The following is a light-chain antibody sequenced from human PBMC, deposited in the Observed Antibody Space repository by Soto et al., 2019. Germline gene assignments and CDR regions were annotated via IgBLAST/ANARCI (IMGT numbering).Light chain of an antibody. J-gene: IGLJ1*01. Sequence: QSVLTQPPSVSAAPGQKVTISCSGSSSNIGNNYVSWYQQLPGTAPKLLIYDNNKRPSGIPDRFSGSKSGTSATLGITGLQTGDEAEYYCGTWDSSLSAVVFGTGTKLTVL. CDR3: GTWDSSLSAVV. CDR2: DNN. V-gene: IGLV1-51*01. CDR1: SSNIGNNY.